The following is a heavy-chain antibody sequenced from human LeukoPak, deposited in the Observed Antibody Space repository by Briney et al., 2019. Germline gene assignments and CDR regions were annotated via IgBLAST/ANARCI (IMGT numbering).Heavy chain of an antibody. CDR3: AKDGLAAAGWFDY. CDR1: GFTFSYYG. J-gene: IGHJ4*02. V-gene: IGHV3-30*18. CDR2: ISYDGSSK. D-gene: IGHD6-13*01. Sequence: PGGSLRLSCAASGFTFSYYGMHWVRQAPGKGLEWVAVISYDGSSKYYADSVKGRFTISRDNSKNTLYLQMNSLRAEGTAVYYCAKDGLAAAGWFDYWGQGTLVTVSS.